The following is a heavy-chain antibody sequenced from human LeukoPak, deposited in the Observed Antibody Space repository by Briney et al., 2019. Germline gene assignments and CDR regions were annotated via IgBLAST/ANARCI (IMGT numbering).Heavy chain of an antibody. D-gene: IGHD7-27*01. CDR1: GGSFSGYY. V-gene: IGHV4-34*01. CDR2: INHSGST. J-gene: IGHJ4*02. CDR3: ASGSSSWGIDY. Sequence: SETLSLTCAVYGGSFSGYYWSWIRQPPGKGLEWIGEINHSGSTNYNPSLKSRVTISVDTSKNQFSLKLSSVTAADTAVYYCASGSSSWGIDYWRQGTLVTVSS.